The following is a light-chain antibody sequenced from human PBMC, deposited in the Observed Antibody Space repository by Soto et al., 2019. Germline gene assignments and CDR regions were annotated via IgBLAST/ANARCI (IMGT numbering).Light chain of an antibody. CDR2: GAS. CDR3: QQYGSSPWT. Sequence: EIVLTQSPGTLSLSAGERATLSCRASQSVSSSYLAWYQQNPGQAPRLLIYGASSRATGITDRFSGSGSGTDFTLTISRLEPEDFALYYCQQYGSSPWTFGQGTKVEIK. CDR1: QSVSSSY. V-gene: IGKV3-20*01. J-gene: IGKJ1*01.